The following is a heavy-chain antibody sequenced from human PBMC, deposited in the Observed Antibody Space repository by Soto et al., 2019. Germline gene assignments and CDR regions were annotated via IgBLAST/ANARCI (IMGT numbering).Heavy chain of an antibody. CDR2: IYYSGNT. V-gene: IGHV4-30-4*01. Sequence: PSATXSLTCSFSGVSIISGYYYLSWIRQPPGKGLEWIGNIYYSGNTYYNPSLKSRLIISIDTSKKQFSLKVGSVTAADTAVYYCASSSLYGMEVWGQGTTVTVYS. CDR3: ASSSLYGMEV. J-gene: IGHJ6*01. CDR1: GVSIISGYYY.